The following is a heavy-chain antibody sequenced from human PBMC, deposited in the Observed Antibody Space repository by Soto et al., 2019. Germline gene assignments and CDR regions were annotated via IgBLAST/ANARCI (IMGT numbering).Heavy chain of an antibody. Sequence: QVQLVQSGAEVKKPGSSVKVSCKASGGTFSSYAISWVRQAPGQGLEWMGGIIPIFGTANYAQKFQGRVTITADDSTSTAYVELSSLTSDDTAVYYCAGDRAPSTQLWLGDAFDIWGQGTMVTVSS. CDR2: IIPIFGTA. D-gene: IGHD5-18*01. V-gene: IGHV1-69*01. CDR3: AGDRAPSTQLWLGDAFDI. CDR1: GGTFSSYA. J-gene: IGHJ3*02.